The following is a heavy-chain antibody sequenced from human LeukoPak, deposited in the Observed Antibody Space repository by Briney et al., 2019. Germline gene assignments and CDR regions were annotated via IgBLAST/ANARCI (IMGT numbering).Heavy chain of an antibody. J-gene: IGHJ3*02. Sequence: SVKVSCKASGGTFSSYAISWVRQAPGQGLKWMGRIIPIFGTANYAQKFQGRVTITTDESTSIAYMELSSLRSEDTAVYYCARDRYIVVVMGEAFDIWGQGTMVTVSS. CDR2: IIPIFGTA. CDR1: GGTFSSYA. CDR3: ARDRYIVVVMGEAFDI. D-gene: IGHD3-22*01. V-gene: IGHV1-69*05.